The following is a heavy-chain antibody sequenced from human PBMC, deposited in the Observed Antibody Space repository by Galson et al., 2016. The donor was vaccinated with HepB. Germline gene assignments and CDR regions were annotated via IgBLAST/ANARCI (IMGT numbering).Heavy chain of an antibody. CDR3: SHAHLYGDYATFDY. J-gene: IGHJ4*03. V-gene: IGHV2-5*02. CDR2: IYWDDDK. CDR1: GFSLSTRGVG. D-gene: IGHD4-17*01. Sequence: PALVKPTQTLTLTCTLSGFSLSTRGVGAAVAWIRQPPGQALQWLALIYWDDDKRYSPSLKTRLTISKDTSKKQVVLPMTNIDPVDKATYYCSHAHLYGDYATFDYWGQGTMVTVSS.